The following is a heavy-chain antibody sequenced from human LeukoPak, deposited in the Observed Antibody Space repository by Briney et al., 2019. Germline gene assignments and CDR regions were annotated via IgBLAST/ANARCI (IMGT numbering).Heavy chain of an antibody. CDR1: GFTFSNYY. Sequence: GGSLRLSCAASGFTFSNYYMNWVRQAPGRGLEWVSSITPAGSQIYYSDSVKGRFTISRDNAKNSLFLQMNSLRGEDTAVYYCARALLRTDDFWGQGTPVTVSS. CDR3: ARALLRTDDF. V-gene: IGHV3-21*01. D-gene: IGHD1-14*01. CDR2: ITPAGSQI. J-gene: IGHJ4*02.